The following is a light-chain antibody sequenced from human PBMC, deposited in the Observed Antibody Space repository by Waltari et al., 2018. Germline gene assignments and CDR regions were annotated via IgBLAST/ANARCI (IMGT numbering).Light chain of an antibody. V-gene: IGLV2-14*03. J-gene: IGLJ1*01. CDR1: SSDVGGYNY. CDR2: DVS. CDR3: SSYTSSGTSSNTRV. Sequence: QSALTQPASVSGSPGQSITISCSGTSSDVGGYNYVSWYQPHPGKAPKLVIYDVSSRPSGVSHRYSGSKSGNTASLTISGLQGEDEADYYCSSYTSSGTSSNTRVFGTGTTVTVL.